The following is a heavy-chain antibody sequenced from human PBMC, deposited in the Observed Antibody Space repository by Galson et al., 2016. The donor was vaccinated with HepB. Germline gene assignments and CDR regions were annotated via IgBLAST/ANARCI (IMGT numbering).Heavy chain of an antibody. V-gene: IGHV3-23*01. CDR2: IIGSGGNT. Sequence: SLRLSCAASGFTFSSYAMSWVRQAPGKGLEWVSAIIGSGGNTYYADSVKGRFTVSRDNSKNTLYLQMNSLRAEDAAVYYCAKRRNPSGGGDDYWDRGTLVTVSS. CDR1: GFTFSSYA. D-gene: IGHD1-14*01. J-gene: IGHJ4*02. CDR3: AKRRNPSGGGDDY.